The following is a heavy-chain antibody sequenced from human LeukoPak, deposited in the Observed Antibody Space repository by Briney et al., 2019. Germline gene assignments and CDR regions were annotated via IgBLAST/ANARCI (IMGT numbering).Heavy chain of an antibody. Sequence: GASVKVSCKASGYTFTSYGISWVRQAPGQGLEWMGWISAYNGNTNYAQKLQGRVTMTTDTSTSTAYMELRSLRSDDTAVYYCARGRPESNYDFWSGSQGARDYYYGMDVWGQGTTVTVSS. CDR1: GYTFTSYG. D-gene: IGHD3-3*01. CDR3: ARGRPESNYDFWSGSQGARDYYYGMDV. V-gene: IGHV1-18*01. J-gene: IGHJ6*02. CDR2: ISAYNGNT.